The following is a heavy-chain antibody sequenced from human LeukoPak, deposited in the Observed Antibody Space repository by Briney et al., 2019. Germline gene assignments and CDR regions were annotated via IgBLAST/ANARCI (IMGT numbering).Heavy chain of an antibody. CDR3: ARGSGIYDY. Sequence: GGSLRLSCAAPGFTFSSYWMSWVRQAPGKGLEWVANIKQDGSEKYYVDSVKGRFTISRDNAKNSLYLQMNSLRAEDTAVYYCARGSGIYDYWGQGTLVTVSS. V-gene: IGHV3-7*03. CDR2: IKQDGSEK. J-gene: IGHJ4*02. D-gene: IGHD3-10*01. CDR1: GFTFSSYW.